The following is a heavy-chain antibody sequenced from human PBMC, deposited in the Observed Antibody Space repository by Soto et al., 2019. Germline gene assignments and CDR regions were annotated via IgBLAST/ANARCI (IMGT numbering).Heavy chain of an antibody. CDR2: IYFGVTT. V-gene: IGHV4-4*09. Sequence: SETLSLTCSVSGASISSNFWSWVRQPPGKGLYCIGYIYFGVTTQXXPSLKGRXXISLETSKNHXSLNLASVSAAYTALYYCATQTFGSNASFDTWGQGALVTVSX. J-gene: IGHJ4*02. D-gene: IGHD3-10*01. CDR3: ATQTFGSNASFDT. CDR1: GASISSNF.